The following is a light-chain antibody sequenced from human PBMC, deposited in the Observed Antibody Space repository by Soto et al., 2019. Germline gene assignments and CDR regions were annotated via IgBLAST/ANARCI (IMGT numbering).Light chain of an antibody. CDR1: SSDVGRYNY. Sequence: QSALAQPASVSGSRGQSITISCTGTSSDVGRYNYVSWFQQHPGKVPKLIIYDVSNWPSGVSDRFSGSKSGNTASLTISGLHPEDDADYYCSSFTSSSTVVFGTGTKLTVL. CDR2: DVS. J-gene: IGLJ1*01. CDR3: SSFTSSSTVV. V-gene: IGLV2-14*03.